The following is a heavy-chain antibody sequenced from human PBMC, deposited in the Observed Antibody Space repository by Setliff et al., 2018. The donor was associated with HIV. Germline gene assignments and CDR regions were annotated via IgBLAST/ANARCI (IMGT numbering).Heavy chain of an antibody. D-gene: IGHD3-3*01. J-gene: IGHJ5*02. CDR3: TTDYNFWSGRAP. Sequence: PGESLRLSCAASGFTFSYAWMNWVRQAPGKGLEWVGRIKSKSDGGTTDYGAPVKGRFSISRDDSKNTLYLQMNSLKTEDTAVYYCTTDYNFWSGRAPWGQGTLVTVSS. CDR1: GFTFSYAW. CDR2: IKSKSDGGTT. V-gene: IGHV3-15*07.